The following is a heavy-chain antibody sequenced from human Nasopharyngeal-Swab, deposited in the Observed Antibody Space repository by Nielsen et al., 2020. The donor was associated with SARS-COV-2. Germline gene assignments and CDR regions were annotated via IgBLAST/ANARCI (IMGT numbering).Heavy chain of an antibody. CDR2: IGGSDDRT. CDR3: AKDILRWAFDY. Sequence: GESLKISCTTSGFTLGRNAMAWVRQAPGKGLEWVAAIGGSDDRTDYADSVKGRFTTSRDTSKNTLFLQMNSLRAEDTAVYYCAKDILRWAFDYWGPGTLVTVSS. D-gene: IGHD4-23*01. CDR1: GFTLGRNA. J-gene: IGHJ4*02. V-gene: IGHV3-23*01.